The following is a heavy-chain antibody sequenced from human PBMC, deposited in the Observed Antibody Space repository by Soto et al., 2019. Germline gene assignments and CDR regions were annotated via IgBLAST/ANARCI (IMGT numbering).Heavy chain of an antibody. V-gene: IGHV1-69*13. J-gene: IGHJ5*02. D-gene: IGHD5-12*01. CDR2: IIPIFGTA. Sequence: PAKPSSKASRGTLSCKAISSVRQAHGQGLEWMGGIIPIFGTANYAQKFQGRVTITADESTSTAYMELSSLSSVTAADTAVYYCARAPSGYDSWFDLWGQGTLVTVSS. CDR1: RGTLSCKA. CDR3: ARAPSGYDSWFDL.